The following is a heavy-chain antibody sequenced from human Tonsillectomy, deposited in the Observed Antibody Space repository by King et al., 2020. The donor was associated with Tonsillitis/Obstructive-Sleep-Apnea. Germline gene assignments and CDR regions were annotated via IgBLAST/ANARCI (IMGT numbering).Heavy chain of an antibody. CDR2: INTNTGNP. CDR1: GYTFTSYA. V-gene: IGHV7-4-1*02. D-gene: IGHD6-13*01. CDR3: ARDPAAENWFDP. Sequence: VQLVESGSELKKPGASVKVSCKASGYTFTSYAMNLVRQSPGQGLEWMGWINTNTGNPTYAQGFTGRFVLSLDTSVGTAYLQISSLNAEDTAVYYCARDPAAENWFDPWGQGTLVTVSS. J-gene: IGHJ5*02.